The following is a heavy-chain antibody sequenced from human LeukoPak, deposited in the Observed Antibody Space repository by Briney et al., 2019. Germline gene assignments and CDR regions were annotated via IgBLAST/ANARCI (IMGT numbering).Heavy chain of an antibody. J-gene: IGHJ3*02. CDR2: ISSSSSYT. V-gene: IGHV3-11*06. D-gene: IGHD6-19*01. Sequence: PGGSLRLSCVVSGIPFSDFYMNWIRQAQGKGLEWISYISSSSSYTDYAESVKGRFTISRDNAKSTLYLQMSSLRAEDTAVYYCVKSRWGSGWYYGAFEIWGQGTMVTVSS. CDR1: GIPFSDFY. CDR3: VKSRWGSGWYYGAFEI.